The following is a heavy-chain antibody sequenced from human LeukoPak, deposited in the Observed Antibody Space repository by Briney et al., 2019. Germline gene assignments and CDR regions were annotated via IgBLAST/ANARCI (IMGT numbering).Heavy chain of an antibody. CDR2: MYPGGKA. D-gene: IGHD1-1*01. J-gene: IGHJ6*04. CDR3: AREHHTLNERLLDV. V-gene: IGHV4-4*07. Sequence: PSETLSLTCTVFGGSISDDYWTWIRQPAGKGLAWIGRMYPGGKANYNPSLTTRVTISEDTSKNQFSLKLSSVTAANTAIYYCAREHHTLNERLLDVWGKGTTVTVSS. CDR1: GGSISDDY.